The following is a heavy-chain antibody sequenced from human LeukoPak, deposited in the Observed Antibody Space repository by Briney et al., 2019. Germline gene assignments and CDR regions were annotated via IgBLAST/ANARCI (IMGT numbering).Heavy chain of an antibody. J-gene: IGHJ4*02. CDR2: ISYDGSNK. CDR1: GFTFSSYG. CDR3: ARCETTDYGDYGNGLLDY. V-gene: IGHV3-30*03. D-gene: IGHD4-17*01. Sequence: GRSLRLSCAASGFTFSSYGMHWVRQAPGKGLEWVAVISYDGSNKYYADSVKGRFTISRDNSKNTLYLQMNSLRAEDTAVYYCARCETTDYGDYGNGLLDYWGQGTLVTVSS.